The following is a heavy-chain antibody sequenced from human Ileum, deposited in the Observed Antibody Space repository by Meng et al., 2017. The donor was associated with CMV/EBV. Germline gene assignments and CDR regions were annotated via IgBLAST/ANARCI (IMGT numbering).Heavy chain of an antibody. CDR3: ATGGTTVTSIWDNWFDP. D-gene: IGHD4-11*01. CDR1: FTFSSNG. J-gene: IGHJ5*02. Sequence: FTFSSNGMHWVRQAPGKGLEWVAVIWYDGSNKYYADSVKGRFTISRDNSKNTLYLQMNSLRAEDTAVYYCATGGTTVTSIWDNWFDPWGQGTLVTVSS. CDR2: IWYDGSNK. V-gene: IGHV3-33*01.